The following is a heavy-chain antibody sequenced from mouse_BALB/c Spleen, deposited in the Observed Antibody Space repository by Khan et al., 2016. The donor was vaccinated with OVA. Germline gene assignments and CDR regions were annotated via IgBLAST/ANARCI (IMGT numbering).Heavy chain of an antibody. CDR2: IRYSGGT. CDR1: GYSITSGYA. D-gene: IGHD1-1*01. J-gene: IGHJ2*01. CDR3: ARGNYYGYYIDY. Sequence: EVQLQESGPGLVKPSQSLSLTCTVTGYSITSGYAWNWIRQFPGNKLEWMGYIRYSGGTSYNPSLKSRISITRDTSKNQFFLQLNSVTTEDTATYYCARGNYYGYYIDYWGQGTTLTVSS. V-gene: IGHV3-2*02.